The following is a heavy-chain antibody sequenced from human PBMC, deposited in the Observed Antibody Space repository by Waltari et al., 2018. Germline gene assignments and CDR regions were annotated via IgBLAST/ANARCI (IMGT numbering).Heavy chain of an antibody. V-gene: IGHV3-30-3*01. Sequence: QVQLVESGGGVVQPGRSLRLSCAASGFTFSSYAMHWVRQAPGKGLEWVAVISYDGSNKYYADSVKGRFTISRDNSKNTLYLQMNSLRVEDTAVYYCAISGYSSGWYGYFQHWGQGTLVTVSS. CDR1: GFTFSSYA. CDR2: ISYDGSNK. CDR3: AISGYSSGWYGYFQH. J-gene: IGHJ1*01. D-gene: IGHD6-19*01.